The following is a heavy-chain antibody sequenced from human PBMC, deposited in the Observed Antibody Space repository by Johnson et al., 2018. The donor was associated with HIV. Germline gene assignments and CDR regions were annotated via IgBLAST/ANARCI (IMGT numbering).Heavy chain of an antibody. D-gene: IGHD4-17*01. CDR1: GFTFSDYY. J-gene: IGHJ3*02. CDR2: ISSSGITI. Sequence: QVQLVESGGGLVKPGGSLRLSCAASGFTFSDYYMSWIRQAPGKGLAWVSYISSSGITIYYADSVKGRFTISRDNAKNSLSLLMNSLRPEDTAGYYCARDSTPWGGDYVGYAFDIWGQGTMVTVSS. CDR3: ARDSTPWGGDYVGYAFDI. V-gene: IGHV3-11*04.